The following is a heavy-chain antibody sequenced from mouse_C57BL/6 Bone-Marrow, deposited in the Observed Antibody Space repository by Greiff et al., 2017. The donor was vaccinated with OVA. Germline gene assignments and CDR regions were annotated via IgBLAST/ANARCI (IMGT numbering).Heavy chain of an antibody. CDR2: IYPRSGNT. D-gene: IGHD1-2*01. Sequence: VQLQQSGAELARPGASVKLSCKASGYTFTSYGISWVKQRTGQGLEWIGEIYPRSGNTYYNEKFKGKATLTADKSSSTAYMELRSLTSEDSAVYFCARSGDYGLFAYWGQGTLVTVSA. CDR1: GYTFTSYG. V-gene: IGHV1-81*01. CDR3: ARSGDYGLFAY. J-gene: IGHJ3*01.